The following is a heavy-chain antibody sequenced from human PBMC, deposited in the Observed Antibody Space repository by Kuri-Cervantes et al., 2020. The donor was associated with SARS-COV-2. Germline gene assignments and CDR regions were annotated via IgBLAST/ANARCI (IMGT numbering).Heavy chain of an antibody. V-gene: IGHV3-30*03. CDR3: VRDGDHWNFDY. Sequence: GGSLRLSCAASGFTFSSYEMNWVRQAPGKGLEWVAVISYDGSNKYYADSVKGRFTISRDNSKNTLYLQMNSLRAEDTAVYYCVRDGDHWNFDYWGQGTLVTVSS. CDR2: ISYDGSNK. D-gene: IGHD1-1*01. CDR1: GFTFSSYE. J-gene: IGHJ4*02.